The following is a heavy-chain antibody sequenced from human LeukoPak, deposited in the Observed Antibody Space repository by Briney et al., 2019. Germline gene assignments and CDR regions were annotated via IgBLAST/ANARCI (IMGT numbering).Heavy chain of an antibody. V-gene: IGHV3-48*01. Sequence: GGSLRLSCAASGFTFSVYSMNWVRQAPGKGLEWVSYITASSRTKYYADSVKGRFSVSRDNAKNSLFLQMNSLRAEDTAVYYCARTVTTGAVRGHYFDYWGQGTLVTVSS. D-gene: IGHD4-17*01. J-gene: IGHJ4*02. CDR3: ARTVTTGAVRGHYFDY. CDR1: GFTFSVYS. CDR2: ITASSRTK.